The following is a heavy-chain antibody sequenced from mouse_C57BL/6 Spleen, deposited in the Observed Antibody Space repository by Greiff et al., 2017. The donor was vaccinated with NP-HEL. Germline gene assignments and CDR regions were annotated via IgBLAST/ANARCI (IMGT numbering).Heavy chain of an antibody. Sequence: QVQLKQSGAELARPGASVKLSCKASGYTFTSYGISWVKQRTGQGLEWIGEIYPRSGNTYYNEKFKGKATLTADKSSSTAYMELRSLTSEDSAVYFCAGTGTIYYYAMDYWGQGTSVTVSS. V-gene: IGHV1-81*01. CDR2: IYPRSGNT. D-gene: IGHD4-1*01. J-gene: IGHJ4*01. CDR3: AGTGTIYYYAMDY. CDR1: GYTFTSYG.